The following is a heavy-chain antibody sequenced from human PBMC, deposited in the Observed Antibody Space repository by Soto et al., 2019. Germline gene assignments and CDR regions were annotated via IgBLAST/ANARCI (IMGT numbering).Heavy chain of an antibody. D-gene: IGHD3-10*01. J-gene: IGHJ4*02. CDR1: GGSISGYY. CDR3: ARDGYGSGRYLSFDY. Sequence: QVQLQESGPGLVRPSETLSLTCTVSGGSISGYYWSWIRQPPGKGLAWIGYIDYSGSTNYNPSLKSRVTISVDTSKNQFSLKLSSVTAADTAVYYCARDGYGSGRYLSFDYWGQGALVTVSS. CDR2: IDYSGST. V-gene: IGHV4-59*01.